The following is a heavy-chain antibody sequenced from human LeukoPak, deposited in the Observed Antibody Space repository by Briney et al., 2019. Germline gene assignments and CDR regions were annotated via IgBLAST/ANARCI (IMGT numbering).Heavy chain of an antibody. Sequence: PGGSLRPSCAASGFTFSSYDMHWVRQAPGKELEWVAVISYDGSNKYYAASVKGRFTISRDNSKNTLYLQMNSRRPEDTAVYYCAKDPSGDSFGSYGMDVWGQGTTVTVSS. CDR2: ISYDGSNK. CDR1: GFTFSSYD. J-gene: IGHJ6*02. D-gene: IGHD5-18*01. V-gene: IGHV3-30*18. CDR3: AKDPSGDSFGSYGMDV.